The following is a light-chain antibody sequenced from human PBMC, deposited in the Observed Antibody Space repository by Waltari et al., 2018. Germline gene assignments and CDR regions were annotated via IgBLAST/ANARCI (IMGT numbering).Light chain of an antibody. Sequence: QSVLTQPPSVSGAPGQRVTLSCTGSSPNTGAGYDVHWYQQLPGTAPKLLIYNNNIRPSGVPARFSGSRSGTSASLAITGLQAEDEADYYCQSYDSSLSGVIFGGGTKLTVL. CDR1: SPNTGAGYD. V-gene: IGLV1-40*01. CDR2: NNN. CDR3: QSYDSSLSGVI. J-gene: IGLJ2*01.